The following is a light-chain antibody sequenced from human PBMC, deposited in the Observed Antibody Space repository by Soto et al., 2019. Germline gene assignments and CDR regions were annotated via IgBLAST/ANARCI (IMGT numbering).Light chain of an antibody. V-gene: IGLV2-14*01. CDR3: CSSTNTSLI. J-gene: IGLJ2*01. CDR2: DGT. CDR1: RSDVGNYDY. Sequence: QSVLTQPASVSGSPGQSITISCTGIRSDVGNYDYVSWYQQRPGKAPKLMIYDGTARPSGVSSRFSGFKSVNTASLTISGRQAEDEGNYYCCSSTNTSLIFGGGTKLTVL.